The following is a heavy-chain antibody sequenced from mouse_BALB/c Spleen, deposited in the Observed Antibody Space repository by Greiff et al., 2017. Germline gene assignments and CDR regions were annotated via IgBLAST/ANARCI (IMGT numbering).Heavy chain of an antibody. D-gene: IGHD2-1*01. J-gene: IGHJ4*01. Sequence: EVKVVESGGGLVKPGGSLKLSCAASGFTFSSYAMSWVRQTPEKRLEWVASISSGGSTYYPDSVKGRFTISRDNARNILYLQMSSLRSEDTAMYYCARVYYGNYGYAMDYWGQGTSVTVSS. V-gene: IGHV5-6-5*01. CDR1: GFTFSSYA. CDR2: ISSGGST. CDR3: ARVYYGNYGYAMDY.